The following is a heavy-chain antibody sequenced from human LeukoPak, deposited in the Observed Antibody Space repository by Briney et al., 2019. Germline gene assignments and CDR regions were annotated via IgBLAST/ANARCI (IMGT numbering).Heavy chain of an antibody. J-gene: IGHJ4*02. V-gene: IGHV1-2*02. CDR1: RYTFTGYY. CDR3: ARDDSSGYYLI. CDR2: INPNSGGT. Sequence: ASVKVSCKASRYTFTGYYVHWVRQAHGQGLEWMGWINPNSGGTNYAQKFQGRVTMTRDTSISTAYMELSRLRSDDTAVYYCARDDSSGYYLIWGQGTPVTVSS. D-gene: IGHD3-22*01.